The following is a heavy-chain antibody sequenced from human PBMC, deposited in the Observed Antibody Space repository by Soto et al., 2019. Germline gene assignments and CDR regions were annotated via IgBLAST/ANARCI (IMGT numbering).Heavy chain of an antibody. D-gene: IGHD6-19*01. V-gene: IGHV1-2*02. J-gene: IGHJ5*02. CDR1: GYTFTGYY. Sequence: EASVKVSCKGSGYTFTGYYMHWVRQAPGQGLEWMGWINPNSGGTNYAQKFQGRVTMTRDTSISTAYMELSRLRSDDTAVYYCARDYRSGWYRESNWFDPWGQGTLVSVSS. CDR3: ARDYRSGWYRESNWFDP. CDR2: INPNSGGT.